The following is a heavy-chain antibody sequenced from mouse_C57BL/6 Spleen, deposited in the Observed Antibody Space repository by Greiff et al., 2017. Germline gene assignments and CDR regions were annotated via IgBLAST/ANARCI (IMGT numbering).Heavy chain of an antibody. CDR2: ISSGGDYI. CDR1: GFTFSSYA. Sequence: EVMLVESGEGLVKPGGSLKLSCAASGFTFSSYAMSWVRQTPEKRLEWVAYISSGGDYIYYADTVKGRFTISRDNARNTLYLQMSSLKSEDTAMYYCTREGVYDGYFAYWGQGTLVTVSA. J-gene: IGHJ3*01. CDR3: TREGVYDGYFAY. D-gene: IGHD2-3*01. V-gene: IGHV5-9-1*02.